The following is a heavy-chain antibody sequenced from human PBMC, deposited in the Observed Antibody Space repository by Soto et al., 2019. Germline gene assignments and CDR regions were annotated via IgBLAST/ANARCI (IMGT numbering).Heavy chain of an antibody. CDR1: GGSFSGYY. CDR2: INHSGST. V-gene: IGHV4-34*01. J-gene: IGHJ4*02. CDR3: ASDSSGYDDTAPYFDY. D-gene: IGHD3-22*01. Sequence: SETLSLTCAVYGGSFSGYYWSWIRQPPGKGLEWIGEINHSGSTNYNPSLKSRVTTSVDTSKNQFSLKLSSVTAADTAVYYCASDSSGYDDTAPYFDYWGQGTLVTVSS.